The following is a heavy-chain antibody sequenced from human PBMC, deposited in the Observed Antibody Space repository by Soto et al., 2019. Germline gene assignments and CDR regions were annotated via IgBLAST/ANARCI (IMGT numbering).Heavy chain of an antibody. Sequence: EVQLVESGGGLVQPGGSLRLSCAVSGFTFSSFWMHWVRQAPGEGLVWVSRINTDGSSTSYADSVKGRFTISRENAKNTLDLQWNSLRGEETGMYYGAMRVVVTFCLFYWGQGTLVTVSS. J-gene: IGHJ4*02. V-gene: IGHV3-74*01. CDR1: GFTFSSFW. CDR2: INTDGSST. CDR3: AMRVVVTFCLFY. D-gene: IGHD2-2*01.